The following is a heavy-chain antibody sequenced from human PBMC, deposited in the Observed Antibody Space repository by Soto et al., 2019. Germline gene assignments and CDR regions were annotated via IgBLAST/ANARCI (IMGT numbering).Heavy chain of an antibody. CDR3: ARAIGPTLFDY. Sequence: GSLRLSCSASGFTFSSYDMHWIRQGPGKGLEWVSAIGTAGDTNYAGSVKGRFTISRENAKNSLYLQMNSLRAGDTAIYFCARAIGPTLFDYWGQGTLVTVSS. D-gene: IGHD3-22*01. CDR2: IGTAGDT. J-gene: IGHJ4*02. V-gene: IGHV3-13*04. CDR1: GFTFSSYD.